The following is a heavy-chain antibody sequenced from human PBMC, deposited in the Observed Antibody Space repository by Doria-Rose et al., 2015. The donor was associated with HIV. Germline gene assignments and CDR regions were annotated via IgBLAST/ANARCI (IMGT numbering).Heavy chain of an antibody. CDR1: GGSFSGYY. CDR2: INHSGST. Sequence: QVQLQESGAGLVKPSETLSLTCAVFGGSFSGYYWSWIRQPPGKGLEWIGEINHSGSTSYKTSLKNRVTISLDTSKNLFSLKLSSVTAADTAVYYCARGLLRGGWNDVDYYYGMDVWGQGTTVTVSS. D-gene: IGHD1-1*01. V-gene: IGHV4-34*01. CDR3: ARGLLRGGWNDVDYYYGMDV. J-gene: IGHJ6*02.